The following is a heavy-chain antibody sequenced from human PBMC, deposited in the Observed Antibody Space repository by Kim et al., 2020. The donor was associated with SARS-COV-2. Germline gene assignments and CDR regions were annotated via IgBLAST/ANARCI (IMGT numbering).Heavy chain of an antibody. J-gene: IGHJ4*02. V-gene: IGHV4-59*01. D-gene: IGHD3-10*01. Sequence: SHPAFKSRVTTSVDTSKIQFALKLSSVTAAATAVYYCAREYYYGSGFDYWGQGTLVTVSS. CDR3: AREYYYGSGFDY.